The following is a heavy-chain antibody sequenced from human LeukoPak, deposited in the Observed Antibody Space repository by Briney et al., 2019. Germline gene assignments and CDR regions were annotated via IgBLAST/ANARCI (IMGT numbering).Heavy chain of an antibody. V-gene: IGHV1-8*01. Sequence: ASVKVSCKASGHTFTSYDINWVRQATGQGLEWMGWMNPNSGNTGYAQKLQGRVTMTTDTSTSTAYMELRSLRSEDTAVYYCARVGAVPGFQHWGQGTLVTVSS. CDR3: ARVGAVPGFQH. D-gene: IGHD6-19*01. J-gene: IGHJ1*01. CDR2: MNPNSGNT. CDR1: GHTFTSYD.